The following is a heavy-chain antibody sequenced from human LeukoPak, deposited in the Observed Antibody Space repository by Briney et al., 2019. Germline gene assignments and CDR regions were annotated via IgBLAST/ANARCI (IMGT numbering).Heavy chain of an antibody. CDR1: GGSISSSSYY. Sequence: SETLSLTCTVSGGSISSSSYYWGWIRQPPGKGLEWIGSIYYRGSTYHNPSLKSRITISVDTSKNQFSLKLSSVTAADTAVYYCASKPKGYCTNGVCYSVFDYWGQGTLVTVSS. D-gene: IGHD2-8*01. CDR3: ASKPKGYCTNGVCYSVFDY. V-gene: IGHV4-39*01. J-gene: IGHJ4*02. CDR2: IYYRGST.